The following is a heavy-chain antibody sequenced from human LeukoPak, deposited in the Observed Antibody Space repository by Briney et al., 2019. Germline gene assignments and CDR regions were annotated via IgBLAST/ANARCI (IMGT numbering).Heavy chain of an antibody. D-gene: IGHD1-26*01. Sequence: SQTLSLTCTVSGGSISSGGYYWRWIRQHPGRGLEWIGYIYYSGSTYYNPSLKSRVTISVDTSKNQFSLKLSSVTAADTAVYYCARAFSGSYLGINWFDPWGQGTLVTVSS. J-gene: IGHJ5*02. V-gene: IGHV4-31*03. CDR3: ARAFSGSYLGINWFDP. CDR2: IYYSGST. CDR1: GGSISSGGYY.